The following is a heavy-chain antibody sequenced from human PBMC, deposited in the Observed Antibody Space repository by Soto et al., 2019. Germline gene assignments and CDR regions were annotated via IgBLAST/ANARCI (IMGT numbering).Heavy chain of an antibody. V-gene: IGHV4-39*01. CDR3: ARGIAAAGHYYYYGMDV. CDR2: IYYSGST. CDR1: GGSISSSSYY. Sequence: SETLSLTCTVSGGSISSSSYYWGWIRQPPGKGLEWIGSIYYSGSTYYNPSLKSRVTISVDTSKNQFSLKLSSVTAADTAVYYCARGIAAAGHYYYYGMDVWGQGTTVTVSS. J-gene: IGHJ6*02. D-gene: IGHD6-13*01.